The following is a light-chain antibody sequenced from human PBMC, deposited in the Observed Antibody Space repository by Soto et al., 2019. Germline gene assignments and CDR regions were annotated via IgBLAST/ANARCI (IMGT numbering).Light chain of an antibody. CDR2: DAF. J-gene: IGKJ5*01. V-gene: IGKV3-11*01. CDR3: QQRSNWPIT. Sequence: EIVLTQSPVTRSWSAVERSTLSCRASQSVSRYLAWYQQKPDQAPRLLIYDAFNRATGIPARFSGSGSGTDFTLTISSLEPEDFVVYYCQQRSNWPITFGQGTRLEI. CDR1: QSVSRY.